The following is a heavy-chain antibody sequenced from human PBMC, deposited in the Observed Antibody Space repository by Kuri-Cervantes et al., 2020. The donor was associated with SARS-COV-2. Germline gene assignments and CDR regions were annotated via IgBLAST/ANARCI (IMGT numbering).Heavy chain of an antibody. CDR2: INHSGST. CDR3: ARVFTASFDF. J-gene: IGHJ4*02. Sequence: GSLRLSCTVSGGSISSSSYYWGWIRQPPGKGLEWIGDINHSGSTNYNPSLKSRVTISLDTSTNQFSLKLSSVTAADTAVYYCARVFTASFDFWGQGTLVTVSS. CDR1: GGSISSSSYY. V-gene: IGHV4-39*07.